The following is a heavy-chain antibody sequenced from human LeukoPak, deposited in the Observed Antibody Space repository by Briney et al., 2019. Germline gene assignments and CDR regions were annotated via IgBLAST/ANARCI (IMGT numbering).Heavy chain of an antibody. V-gene: IGHV4-59*01. D-gene: IGHD6-19*01. Sequence: PSETLSLTCTVSGGSISSYYWSWIRQPPGRGLEWIGYIHYSGSTNYNPSLKSRVTISVDTSKTQFSLKLSSVTAADTAVYYCAREGYSSGWYAYWGQGTLVTVSS. CDR2: IHYSGST. CDR3: AREGYSSGWYAY. J-gene: IGHJ4*02. CDR1: GGSISSYY.